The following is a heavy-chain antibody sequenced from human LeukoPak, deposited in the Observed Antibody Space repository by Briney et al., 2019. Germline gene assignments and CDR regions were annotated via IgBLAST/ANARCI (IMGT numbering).Heavy chain of an antibody. Sequence: SQTLSLTYTVSGGSISSGDYYWSWIRQPPGKGLEWIGYIYYSGSTYYNPSLKSRVTISVDTSKNQFSLKLSSVTAADTAVYYCARVGSATTVTLIDYWGQGTLVTVSS. J-gene: IGHJ4*02. D-gene: IGHD4-17*01. CDR3: ARVGSATTVTLIDY. V-gene: IGHV4-30-4*01. CDR1: GGSISSGDYY. CDR2: IYYSGST.